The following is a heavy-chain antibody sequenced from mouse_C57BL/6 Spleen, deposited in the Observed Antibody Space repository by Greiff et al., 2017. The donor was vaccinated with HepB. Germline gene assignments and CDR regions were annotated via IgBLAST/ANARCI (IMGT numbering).Heavy chain of an antibody. D-gene: IGHD1-1*01. Sequence: EVQLQQSGAELVRPGASVKLSCTASGFNIKDDYMHWVKQRPEQGLEWIGWIDPENGDTEYASKFQGKATITADTSSNTAYLQLSSLTSEDTAVYYCTIYYGSSCWYFDVWGTGTTVTVSS. CDR1: GFNIKDDY. J-gene: IGHJ1*03. V-gene: IGHV14-4*01. CDR2: IDPENGDT. CDR3: TIYYGSSCWYFDV.